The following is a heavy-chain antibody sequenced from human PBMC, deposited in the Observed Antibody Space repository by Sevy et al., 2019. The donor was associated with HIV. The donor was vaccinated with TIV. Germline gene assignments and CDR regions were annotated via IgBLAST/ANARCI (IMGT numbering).Heavy chain of an antibody. CDR1: RGSFSGYY. Sequence: SETLSLTCAVYRGSFSGYYWSWIRQPPGKGLEWIGEINHSGSTNYNPSLKSRVTISVDTSKNQFSLKLSSVTAADTAVYYCARGKGYYDFWSGPSYYYYMDVWGKGTTVTVSS. J-gene: IGHJ6*03. CDR2: INHSGST. V-gene: IGHV4-34*01. CDR3: ARGKGYYDFWSGPSYYYYMDV. D-gene: IGHD3-3*01.